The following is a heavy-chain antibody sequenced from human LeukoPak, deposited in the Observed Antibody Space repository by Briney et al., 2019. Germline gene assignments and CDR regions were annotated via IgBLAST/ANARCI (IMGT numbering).Heavy chain of an antibody. CDR2: IYTSGST. CDR3: ARWRGGTFLDYFDY. V-gene: IGHV4-61*02. D-gene: IGHD1-26*01. CDR1: GGSVSSGNYY. Sequence: SETLSLTCTVSGGSVSSGNYYWSWVRQPAGKGLEWIGRIYTSGSTDYNPSLKSRVTISADTSKNQFSLKLSSVTAADTAVYYCARWRGGTFLDYFDYWGQRTLVTVSS. J-gene: IGHJ4*01.